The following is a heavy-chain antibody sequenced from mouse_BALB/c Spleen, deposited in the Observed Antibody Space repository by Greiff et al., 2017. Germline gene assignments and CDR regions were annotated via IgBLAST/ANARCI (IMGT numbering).Heavy chain of an antibody. D-gene: IGHD2-4*01. Sequence: DVQLQESGPSLVKPSQTLSLTCSVTGDSITSGYWNWIRKFPGNKLEYMGYISYSGSTYYNPSLKSRISITRDTSKNQYYLQLNSVTTEDTATYYCARYAPSTMITTGAMDYWGQGTSVTVSS. CDR2: ISYSGST. CDR1: GDSITSGY. CDR3: ARYAPSTMITTGAMDY. J-gene: IGHJ4*01. V-gene: IGHV3-8*02.